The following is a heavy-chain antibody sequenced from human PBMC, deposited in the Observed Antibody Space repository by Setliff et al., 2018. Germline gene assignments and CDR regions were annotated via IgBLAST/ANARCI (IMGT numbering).Heavy chain of an antibody. CDR1: GYSISSGYN. CDR3: ATLTGDRGVDY. D-gene: IGHD7-27*01. V-gene: IGHV4-38-2*01. J-gene: IGHJ4*02. CDR2: IYYRGRT. Sequence: SETLSLTCAVSGYSISSGYNWGWIRQPPGKGLEWIASIYYRGRTSYNSSLKSRVSISVDTSKNQFSLNLNSVTAADTAGYYCATLTGDRGVDYWGQGRLVTVSS.